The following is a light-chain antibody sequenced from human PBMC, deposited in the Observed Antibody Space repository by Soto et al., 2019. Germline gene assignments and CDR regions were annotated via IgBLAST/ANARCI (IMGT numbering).Light chain of an antibody. V-gene: IGLV2-8*01. CDR1: SSDVGGYNF. CDR3: SSYAGSNIFV. CDR2: EVS. Sequence: QSVLPQPPSASGSPGQSVTISCTGTSSDVGGYNFVAWYQQHPGKAPKLMISEVSKRPSGVPDRFSGSKSGNTASLTVSGLQAEDEADYYCSSYAGSNIFVFGTGTKVTVL. J-gene: IGLJ1*01.